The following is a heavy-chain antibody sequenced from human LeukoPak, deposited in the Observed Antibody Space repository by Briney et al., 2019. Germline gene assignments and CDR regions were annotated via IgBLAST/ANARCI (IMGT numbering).Heavy chain of an antibody. CDR3: ARDRGYDILTGYYYYMDV. D-gene: IGHD3-9*01. CDR1: GYSISSGYY. V-gene: IGHV4-38-2*02. J-gene: IGHJ6*03. Sequence: PSETLSLTCAVSGYSISSGYYWGWIRQPPGKGLEWIGSIYHSGSTYYNPSLKSRVTISIDTSKNQFSLKLSSVTAADTAVYYCARDRGYDILTGYYYYMDVWGKGTTVTVSS. CDR2: IYHSGST.